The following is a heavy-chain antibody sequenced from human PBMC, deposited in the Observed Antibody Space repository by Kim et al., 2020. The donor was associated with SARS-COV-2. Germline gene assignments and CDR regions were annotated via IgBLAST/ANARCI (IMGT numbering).Heavy chain of an antibody. CDR2: IYSGGST. V-gene: IGHV3-66*01. Sequence: GGSLRLSCAASGFTVSSNYMSWVRQAPGKGLEWVSVIYSGGSTYYADSVKGRFTISRDNSKNTLYLQMNSLRAEDTAVYYCARDVGGDYYGSATWGQGTLVTVSS. CDR3: ARDVGGDYYGSAT. D-gene: IGHD3-10*01. CDR1: GFTVSSNY. J-gene: IGHJ5*02.